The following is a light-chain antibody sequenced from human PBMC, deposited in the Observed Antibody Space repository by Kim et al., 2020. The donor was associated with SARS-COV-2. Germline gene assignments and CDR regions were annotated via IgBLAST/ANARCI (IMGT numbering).Light chain of an antibody. CDR2: GAS. Sequence: PGERATLACRASQSVSSSYLAWYQQKPGQAPRLLIYGASSRATGIPDRFSGSGSGTDFTLTISRLEPEDFAVYYCQQYGSSPRVTFGPGTKVDIK. V-gene: IGKV3-20*01. J-gene: IGKJ3*01. CDR1: QSVSSSY. CDR3: QQYGSSPRVT.